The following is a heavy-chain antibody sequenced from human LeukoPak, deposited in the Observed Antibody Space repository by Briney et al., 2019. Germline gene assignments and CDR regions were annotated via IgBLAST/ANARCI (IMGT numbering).Heavy chain of an antibody. CDR2: IIPILGIA. V-gene: IGHV1-69*02. CDR3: ARIRDGSKLAAFDY. D-gene: IGHD5-24*01. J-gene: IGHJ4*02. CDR1: GGTFSSYT. Sequence: ASVKVSCKASGGTFSSYTISWVRQAPGQGLEWMERIIPILGIANYAQKFQGRVTITADKSTSTAYMELSSLRSEDTAVYYCARIRDGSKLAAFDYWGQGTLVTVSS.